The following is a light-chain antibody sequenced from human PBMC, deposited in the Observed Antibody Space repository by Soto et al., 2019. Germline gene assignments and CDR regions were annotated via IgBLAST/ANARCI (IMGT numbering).Light chain of an antibody. J-gene: IGKJ4*01. CDR1: QSVGNI. V-gene: IGKV3-11*01. CDR2: DAS. CDR3: EQRRDWPLT. Sequence: EIVLTQSPATLSLSPGDRATLSCRASQSVGNILAWYQQKPGQPPRLLMYDASERATGVPVRFSGSGSGADFTLTISGLEPDDFAVYYCEQRRDWPLTFGGGTKVEIK.